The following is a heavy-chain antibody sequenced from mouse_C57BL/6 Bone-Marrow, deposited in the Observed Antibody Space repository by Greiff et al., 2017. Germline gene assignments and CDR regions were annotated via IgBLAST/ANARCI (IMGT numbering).Heavy chain of an antibody. V-gene: IGHV7-3*01. CDR2: IRNNATGYTT. CDR1: GFTFTDYY. J-gene: IGHJ1*03. CDR3: ARYYGDV. D-gene: IGHD1-1*01. Sequence: EVQLVESGGGLVQPGGSLRLSCAASGFTFTDYYMSWVRQPPVKALAWLGFIRNNATGYTTEYRASVKCRCTISRDNSQSILYLQMNALRAEDSATYYCARYYGDVWGTGTTVTVSS.